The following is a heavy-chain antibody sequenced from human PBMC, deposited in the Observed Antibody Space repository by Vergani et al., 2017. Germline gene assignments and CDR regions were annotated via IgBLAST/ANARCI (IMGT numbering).Heavy chain of an antibody. V-gene: IGHV5-51*01. J-gene: IGHJ3*01. CDR1: GYIFSNFW. CDR2: IYPGDSEV. D-gene: IGHD3-10*01. Sequence: EKQLVQSGSETKKPGESLKISCQAFGYIFSNFWIGWVRQRPGRGLEWMGIIYPGDSEVKSNPTFRGQVIFSVDTSVNTAYLQWRSLPASDTATYFCANVRHASENGGSFHLWGQGTHITVSS. CDR3: ANVRHASENGGSFHL.